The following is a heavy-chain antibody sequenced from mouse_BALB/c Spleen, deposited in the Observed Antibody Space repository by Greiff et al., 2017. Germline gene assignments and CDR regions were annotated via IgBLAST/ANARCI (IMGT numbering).Heavy chain of an antibody. CDR2: IWRGGST. CDR1: GFSLTSYG. D-gene: IGHD1-1*01. Sequence: VQLQESGPSLVQPSQSLSITCTVSGFSLTSYGVHWVPQSPGKGLEWLGVIWRGGSTDYNAAFMSRLSITKDNSKSQVFLKMNSLQTDDTARYYCARDGNYAMDYWGQGTSVTVSS. V-gene: IGHV2-5-1*01. J-gene: IGHJ4*01. CDR3: ARDGNYAMDY.